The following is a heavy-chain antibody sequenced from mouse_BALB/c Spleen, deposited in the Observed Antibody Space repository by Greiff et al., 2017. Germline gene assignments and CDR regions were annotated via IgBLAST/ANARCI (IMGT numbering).Heavy chain of an antibody. Sequence: QVQLQQSGAELVRPGVSVKISCKGSGYTFTDYAMHWVKQSHAKSLEWIGVISTYYGDASYNQKFKGKATMTVDKSSSTAYMHLSSLTSEDSAVYYCARSEATVVAGDYAMDYWGQGTSVTVSS. V-gene: IGHV1S137*01. J-gene: IGHJ4*01. CDR3: ARSEATVVAGDYAMDY. D-gene: IGHD1-1*01. CDR2: ISTYYGDA. CDR1: GYTFTDYA.